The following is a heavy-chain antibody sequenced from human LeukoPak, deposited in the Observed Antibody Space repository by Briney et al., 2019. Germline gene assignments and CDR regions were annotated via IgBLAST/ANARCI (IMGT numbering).Heavy chain of an antibody. CDR1: GFTFSSYT. Sequence: PGGSLRLSCSASGFTFSSYTMHWVRQAPGKGLEYVSAISSNGGSTYYADSVKGRFTISRDNSKNTLYLQMSSLRAEDTAVYYCVKADYYDTSNYYYRYFQYWGQGTLVTVPS. CDR2: ISSNGGST. V-gene: IGHV3-64D*09. CDR3: VKADYYDTSNYYYRYFQY. J-gene: IGHJ1*01. D-gene: IGHD3-22*01.